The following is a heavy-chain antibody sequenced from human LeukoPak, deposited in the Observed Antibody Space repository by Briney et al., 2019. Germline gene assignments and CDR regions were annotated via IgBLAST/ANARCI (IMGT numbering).Heavy chain of an antibody. CDR2: INTNTGNP. CDR3: ARGAAAMYPGGNWFDP. V-gene: IGHV7-4-1*02. Sequence: ASVKVSCKASGYTFTSYAMNWVRQAPGQGLEWMGWINTNTGNPTYAQGFTGRFVFSLDTSVSTAYLQISSLKAEDTAVYYCARGAAAMYPGGNWFDPWGQGTLVTVSS. D-gene: IGHD2-2*01. CDR1: GYTFTSYA. J-gene: IGHJ5*02.